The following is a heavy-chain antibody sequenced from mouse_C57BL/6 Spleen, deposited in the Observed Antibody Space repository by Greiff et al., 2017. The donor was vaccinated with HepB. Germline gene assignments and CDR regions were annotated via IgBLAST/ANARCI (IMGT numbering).Heavy chain of an antibody. D-gene: IGHD2-5*01. J-gene: IGHJ1*03. Sequence: QVQLQQPGAELVMPGASVKLSCKASGYTFTSYWMHWVKQRPGQGLEWIGEIDPSDSYTNYNQKFKGKSTLTVDKSSSTAYMQLSSLTSEDSAVYYCARITAYYSNYVWYFDVWGTGTTVTVSS. CDR2: IDPSDSYT. CDR3: ARITAYYSNYVWYFDV. CDR1: GYTFTSYW. V-gene: IGHV1-69*01.